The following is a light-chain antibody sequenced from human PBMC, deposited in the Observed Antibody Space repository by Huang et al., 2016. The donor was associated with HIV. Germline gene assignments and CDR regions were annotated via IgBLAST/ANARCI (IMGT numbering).Light chain of an antibody. CDR2: DAS. J-gene: IGKJ2*01. Sequence: EIVLTQSPATLSLSPGERATLSCRASQSVSSSLAWYQQKPGQAPRLLIYDASKRATGSPARFSGSGSGTDFTLTISSLEPEDFAVYYCQQRSNWPRTFGQGTKLEIK. V-gene: IGKV3-11*01. CDR1: QSVSSS. CDR3: QQRSNWPRT.